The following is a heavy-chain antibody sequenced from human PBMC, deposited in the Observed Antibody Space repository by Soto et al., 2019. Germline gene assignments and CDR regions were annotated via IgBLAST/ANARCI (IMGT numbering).Heavy chain of an antibody. CDR2: ISYDGTDK. CDR1: GFTFSSYG. CDR3: VKERYAQLWLEDYGMDV. Sequence: GGSLRLSCAATGFTFSSYGIHWVRQAPGKGLEWVALISYDGTDKYYADSVKGRFTISRDNSKNTLYLQMSSLGPEDTAVYYCVKERYAQLWLEDYGMDVWGQGTTVTVSS. V-gene: IGHV3-30*18. D-gene: IGHD5-18*01. J-gene: IGHJ6*02.